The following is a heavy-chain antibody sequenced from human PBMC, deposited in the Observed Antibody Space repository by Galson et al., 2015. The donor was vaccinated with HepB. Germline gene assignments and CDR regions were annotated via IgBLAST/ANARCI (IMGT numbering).Heavy chain of an antibody. V-gene: IGHV3-30*03. Sequence: SLRLSCAASGFTFSSSGMHWVRQAPGKGLEWVAAISNDGNKKYYADSVKGRFTISRDNSKNTLYLQMNSLGAEDTAMYYCARRYGGAWNLGYWGQGTLVIVSS. D-gene: IGHD6-19*01. CDR2: ISNDGNKK. CDR1: GFTFSSSG. J-gene: IGHJ4*02. CDR3: ARRYGGAWNLGY.